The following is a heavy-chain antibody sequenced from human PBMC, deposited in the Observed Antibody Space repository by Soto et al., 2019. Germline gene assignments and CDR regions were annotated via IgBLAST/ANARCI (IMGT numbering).Heavy chain of an antibody. CDR2: INAGNGNT. CDR3: ARAPGWLELAWFDP. CDR1: GYTFTSYA. J-gene: IGHJ5*02. V-gene: IGHV1-3*01. D-gene: IGHD1-7*01. Sequence: QVPLVQSGAEVKKPGASVKVSCKASGYTFTSYAMHWVRQAPGQRLEWMGWINAGNGNTKYSQKFKGRVTITRDTSASTAYMELSSLRSEDTAVYYCARAPGWLELAWFDPWGQGTLVTVSS.